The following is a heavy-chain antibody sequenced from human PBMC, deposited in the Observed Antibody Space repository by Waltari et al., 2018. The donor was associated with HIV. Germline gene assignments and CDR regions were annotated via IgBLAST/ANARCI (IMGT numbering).Heavy chain of an antibody. CDR3: TRAATPTDYDSSGYYDGY. Sequence: EVQLVESGGGLVQPGRSLRLSCTASGFTFGDYAMSWFRQAQGKGLAWVGFIRSKAYGGTTEYAASVKGRFTISRDDSKSIAYLQMNSLKTEDTAVYYCTRAATPTDYDSSGYYDGYWGQGTLVTVSS. J-gene: IGHJ4*02. V-gene: IGHV3-49*03. CDR2: IRSKAYGGTT. CDR1: GFTFGDYA. D-gene: IGHD3-22*01.